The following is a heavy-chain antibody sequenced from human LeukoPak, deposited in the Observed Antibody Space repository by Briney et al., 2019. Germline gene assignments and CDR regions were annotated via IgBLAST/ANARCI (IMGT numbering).Heavy chain of an antibody. CDR1: GFTFSSYW. Sequence: GGSLRLSCAASGFTFSSYWMNWARQAPGKGLEWVASINHNGNVNYYVDSVKGRFTISRGNAKNSLYLQMNSLRAEDTAIYYCATSTAAAGTDWGQGTLVTVSS. D-gene: IGHD6-13*01. CDR2: INHNGNVN. CDR3: ATSTAAAGTD. J-gene: IGHJ4*02. V-gene: IGHV3-7*03.